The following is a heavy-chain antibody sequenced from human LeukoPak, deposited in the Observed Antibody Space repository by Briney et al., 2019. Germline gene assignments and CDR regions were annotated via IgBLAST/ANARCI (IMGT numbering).Heavy chain of an antibody. V-gene: IGHV4-34*01. D-gene: IGHD3-16*01. J-gene: IGHJ6*01. CDR2: IYYSGST. Sequence: SETLSLTCAVYGGSFSAYYWSWIRQPPGKGLEWIGEIYYSGSTNYNPSLKSRVAISVDTSKNQFSLKMSSVTAADTAVYYCAEQLRAVWGLDVWGKGAPGIGS. CDR3: AEQLRAVWGLDV. CDR1: GGSFSAYY.